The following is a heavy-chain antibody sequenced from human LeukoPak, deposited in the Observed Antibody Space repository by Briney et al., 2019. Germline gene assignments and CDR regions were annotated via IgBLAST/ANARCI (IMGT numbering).Heavy chain of an antibody. V-gene: IGHV4-31*03. D-gene: IGHD6-19*01. CDR3: ARAKSGWYHFYFDY. CDR1: GGSVSSDDYY. CDR2: IYYSGCT. Sequence: SETLSLTCTVSGGSVSSDDYYWSWIRQPPGKGLEWIGYIYYSGCTYYNPSLKSRVTISVDTSKNQFSLKLSSVTAADTAVYYCARAKSGWYHFYFDYWGQGTLVTVSS. J-gene: IGHJ4*02.